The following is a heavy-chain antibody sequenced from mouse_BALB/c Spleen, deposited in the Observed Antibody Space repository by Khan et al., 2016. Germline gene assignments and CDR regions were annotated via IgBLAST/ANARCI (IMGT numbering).Heavy chain of an antibody. V-gene: IGHV3-2*02. CDR2: ISYSGST. CDR3: ASRSSGYFDY. CDR1: GYSITSDYA. J-gene: IGHJ2*01. D-gene: IGHD1-1*01. Sequence: EVQLQESGPGLVKPSQSLSLTCTVTGYSITSDYAWNWIRQFPGNKLEWMGYISYSGSTSYNPSLKSQISITRDTSKNQFFLQLNSVTTEDTATYYCASRSSGYFDYWGQGTTLTVSS.